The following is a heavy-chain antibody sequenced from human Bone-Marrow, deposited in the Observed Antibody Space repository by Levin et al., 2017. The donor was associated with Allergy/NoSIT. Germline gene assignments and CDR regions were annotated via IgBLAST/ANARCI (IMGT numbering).Heavy chain of an antibody. D-gene: IGHD3-22*01. J-gene: IGHJ4*02. CDR3: VRDVFRFADDYDSSGYYYRYFDY. V-gene: IGHV3-11*01. CDR2: ISASGTTV. CDR1: GFSVSDYY. Sequence: GGSLRLSCAASGFSVSDYYMTWIRQAPGMGLEWVAHISASGTTVYHADSVKGRFSISRDTANNSLYLQMSSLRAEDTAVYYCVRDVFRFADDYDSSGYYYRYFDYWGQGALVTVSS.